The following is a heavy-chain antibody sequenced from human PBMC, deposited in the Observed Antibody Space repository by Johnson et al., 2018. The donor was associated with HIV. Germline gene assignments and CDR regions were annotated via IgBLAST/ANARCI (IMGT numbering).Heavy chain of an antibody. CDR3: ARGWGGQQPI. CDR2: INWNGGST. V-gene: IGHV3-NL1*01. CDR1: GFTFSAFG. D-gene: IGHD6-13*01. J-gene: IGHJ3*02. Sequence: QVQLVESGGGVVQPGRSLRLSCAGSGFTFSAFGLHWVRQAPGKGLEWVSGINWNGGSTGYADSVKGRFTIPRDNSKHMLFRQMNSLGAEDTAVYFCARGWGGQQPIWGQGTMVTVSS.